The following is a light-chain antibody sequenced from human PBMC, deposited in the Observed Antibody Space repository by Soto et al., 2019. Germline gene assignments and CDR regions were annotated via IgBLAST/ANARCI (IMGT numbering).Light chain of an antibody. CDR3: HQCSGLPLL. CDR2: DAS. Sequence: EIVLTQSPATLSLSPGERATLSCRASQSVSSHLTWYQHIPGQAPRLLIYDASTRASGVPARFSGSGSGTDFTLTISGLEPEDFAVYYCHQCSGLPLLFGGGTRVEIK. CDR1: QSVSSH. J-gene: IGKJ4*01. V-gene: IGKV3-11*01.